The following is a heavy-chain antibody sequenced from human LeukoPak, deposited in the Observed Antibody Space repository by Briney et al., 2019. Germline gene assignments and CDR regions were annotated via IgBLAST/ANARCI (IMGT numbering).Heavy chain of an antibody. V-gene: IGHV1-2*02. CDR2: INPNSGGT. D-gene: IGHD6-6*01. J-gene: IGHJ6*03. CDR1: AYTFTGFY. CDR3: ARRGIAARPDYYYYMDV. Sequence: ASVNVSCKASAYTFTGFYMHWVRQAPGQGLEWMGWINPNSGGTNYAQKFQGRVTMTRDTSISTAYMELSRLRSDDTAVYYCARRGIAARPDYYYYMDVWGKGTTVTVSS.